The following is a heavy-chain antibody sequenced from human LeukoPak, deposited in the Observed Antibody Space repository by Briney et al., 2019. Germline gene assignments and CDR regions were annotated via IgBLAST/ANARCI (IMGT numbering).Heavy chain of an antibody. J-gene: IGHJ3*02. CDR2: TIAGGGDT. CDR1: AFSFSSYT. CDR3: ARNWPSGWQQLPDYDAVDI. Sequence: GGSLRLSCAAAAFSFSSYTMTCVRQPPRNWLEWVSTTIAGGGDTYFADSVKGRFTISRDNSKNTLCLQMNSLRAEDTAVYYCARNWPSGWQQLPDYDAVDIWGQGTMVTVSS. D-gene: IGHD6-13*01. V-gene: IGHV3-23*01.